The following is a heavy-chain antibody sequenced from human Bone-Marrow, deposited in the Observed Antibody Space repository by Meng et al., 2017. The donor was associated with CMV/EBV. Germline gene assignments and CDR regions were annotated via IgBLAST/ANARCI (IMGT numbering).Heavy chain of an antibody. V-gene: IGHV1-2*02. J-gene: IGHJ5*02. D-gene: IGHD3-22*01. Sequence: ASVKVSCKASGYTFTGYYMHWVRQAPGQGLEWMGWINPNSGGTNYAQKFQGRVTMSRDTSISTAYMELSRLRSDDTAVYYCARGISMIVGDGLYHWFDPWGQGTLVTVSS. CDR3: ARGISMIVGDGLYHWFDP. CDR1: GYTFTGYY. CDR2: INPNSGGT.